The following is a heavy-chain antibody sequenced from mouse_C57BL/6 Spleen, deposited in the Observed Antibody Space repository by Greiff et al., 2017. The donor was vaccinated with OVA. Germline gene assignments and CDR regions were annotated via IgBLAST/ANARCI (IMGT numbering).Heavy chain of an antibody. D-gene: IGHD1-1*01. CDR3: ARSHYYGSSYGDWYFDV. CDR1: GYTFTSYW. Sequence: QVQLKQPGAELVKPGASVKLSCKASGYTFTSYWMHWVKQRPGQGLEWIGMIHPNSGSTNYNEKFKSKATLTVDKSSSTAYMQLSSLTSEDSAVYYCARSHYYGSSYGDWYFDVWGTGTTVTVSS. V-gene: IGHV1-64*01. CDR2: IHPNSGST. J-gene: IGHJ1*03.